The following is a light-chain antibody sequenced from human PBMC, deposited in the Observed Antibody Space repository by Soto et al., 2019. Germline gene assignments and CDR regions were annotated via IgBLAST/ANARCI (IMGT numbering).Light chain of an antibody. CDR2: GAS. J-gene: IGKJ1*01. Sequence: PGERATLSCRASQSGSSSYLAWYQQKPGQAPRLLIYGASSRATGIPDRFSGDGSGTDFTLTISSLEPEDFAVYYCQQRTNWRTAFGQGTKV. CDR1: QSGSSSY. CDR3: QQRTNWRTA. V-gene: IGKV3D-20*02.